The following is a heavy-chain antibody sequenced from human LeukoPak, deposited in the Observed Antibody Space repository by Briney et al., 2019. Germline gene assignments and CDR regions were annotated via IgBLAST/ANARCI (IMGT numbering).Heavy chain of an antibody. J-gene: IGHJ4*02. CDR2: IYYSGST. Sequence: PSETLSLTCTVSGGSISSGGYYWSWIRQHPGKGLEWIGYIYYSGSTYYNPSLKSRVTISVDTSKNQFSLKLSSVTAADTAVYYCARSGYDSSGYYNFDYWGQGTLVTVSS. CDR1: GGSISSGGYY. CDR3: ARSGYDSSGYYNFDY. D-gene: IGHD3-22*01. V-gene: IGHV4-31*03.